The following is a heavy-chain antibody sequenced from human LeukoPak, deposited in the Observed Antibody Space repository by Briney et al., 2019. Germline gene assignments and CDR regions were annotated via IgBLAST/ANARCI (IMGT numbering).Heavy chain of an antibody. V-gene: IGHV1-2*02. CDR3: ARDVLVGEPDY. Sequence: ASVKVSCKASGYTFTGYYMHWVRQAPGQGLVWMGWINPNSGGTNYAQKFQGRVTMTRDTSISTAYMELSSLRSEDTAVYYCARDVLVGEPDYWGQGTLVTVSS. CDR1: GYTFTGYY. D-gene: IGHD3-3*01. CDR2: INPNSGGT. J-gene: IGHJ4*02.